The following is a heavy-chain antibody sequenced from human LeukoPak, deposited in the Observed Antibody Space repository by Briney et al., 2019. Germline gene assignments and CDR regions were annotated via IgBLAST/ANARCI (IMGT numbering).Heavy chain of an antibody. V-gene: IGHV4-34*01. CDR1: GGSFSGYY. J-gene: IGHJ5*02. Sequence: SETLSLTCAVYGGSFSGYYWSWIRQPPGKGMEWIGEINHSGSTNYNPSLKSRVTISVDTSKNQFSLKLSSVTAADTAVYYCARAESVPNDRNWFDPWGQGTLVTVSS. D-gene: IGHD1-1*01. CDR2: INHSGST. CDR3: ARAESVPNDRNWFDP.